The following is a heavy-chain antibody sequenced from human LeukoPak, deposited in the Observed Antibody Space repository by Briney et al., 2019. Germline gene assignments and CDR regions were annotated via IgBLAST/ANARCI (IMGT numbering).Heavy chain of an antibody. V-gene: IGHV3-21*01. CDR1: GFTFSSYT. CDR3: ARDRGSRRYNNGYSEH. J-gene: IGHJ4*02. CDR2: ISSSGSYI. D-gene: IGHD5-18*01. Sequence: GGSLRLSCAASGFTFSSYTINWVRQAPGKGLEWLSSISSSGSYICYADSVKGRFPVARDNAKNSLYQQMNSLRAEDTAVYYCARDRGSRRYNNGYSEHWGRGTVVSVSS.